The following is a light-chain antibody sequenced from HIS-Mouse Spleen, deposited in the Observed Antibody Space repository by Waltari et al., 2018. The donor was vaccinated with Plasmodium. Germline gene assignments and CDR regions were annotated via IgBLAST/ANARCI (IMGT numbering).Light chain of an antibody. CDR1: SSDVGGYNY. Sequence: QSALTQPRSVSGSPGQSVTISCTGTSSDVGGYNYVFWYQQPPGKAPKLMIYDVSTRPSGVPDRFSGSKSGNTASLTISGLQAEDEADYYCCSYAGSYTHVVFGGGTKLTVL. CDR3: CSYAGSYTHVV. V-gene: IGLV2-11*01. CDR2: DVS. J-gene: IGLJ2*01.